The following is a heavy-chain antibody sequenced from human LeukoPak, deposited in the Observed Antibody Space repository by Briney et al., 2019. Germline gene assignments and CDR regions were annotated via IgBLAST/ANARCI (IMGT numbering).Heavy chain of an antibody. Sequence: QPGGSLRLSCAASGFTFSSYGMHWVRQAPGKGLEWVAVIWYDGSNKYYADSVKGRFTISRDNSKNTLYLQMNSLRAEDTAVYYCARDRKAGWELVPSMAYYYYGMDVWGQGTTVTVSS. D-gene: IGHD1-26*01. V-gene: IGHV3-33*01. J-gene: IGHJ6*02. CDR3: ARDRKAGWELVPSMAYYYYGMDV. CDR1: GFTFSSYG. CDR2: IWYDGSNK.